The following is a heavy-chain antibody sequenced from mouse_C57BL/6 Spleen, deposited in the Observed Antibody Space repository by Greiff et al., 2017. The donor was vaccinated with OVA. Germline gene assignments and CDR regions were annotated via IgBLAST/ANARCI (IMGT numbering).Heavy chain of an antibody. J-gene: IGHJ2*01. D-gene: IGHD2-10*02. CDR3: ARGGGYGNYND. CDR2: IDPSDSET. CDR1: GYTFTSYW. Sequence: VQLQQPGAELVRPGSSVKLSCKASGYTFTSYWMHWVKQRPIQGLEWIGNIDPSDSETHYNQKFKDKATLTVDKSSSTAYMQLSSLTSEDSAVYYCARGGGYGNYNDWGQGTTLTVSS. V-gene: IGHV1-52*01.